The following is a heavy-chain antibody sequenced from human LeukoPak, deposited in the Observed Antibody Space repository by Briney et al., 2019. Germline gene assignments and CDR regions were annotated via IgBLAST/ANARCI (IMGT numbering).Heavy chain of an antibody. V-gene: IGHV4-31*03. CDR3: ARGRSERWLQLPGAFDI. CDR2: IYYSGST. D-gene: IGHD5-24*01. Sequence: SQTLSLTCTVSGGSISSGGYYWSRIRQHPGKGLEWIGYIYYSGSTYYNPSLKSRVTISVDTSKNQFSLKLSSVTAADTAVYYCARGRSERWLQLPGAFDIWGQGTMVTVSS. J-gene: IGHJ3*02. CDR1: GGSISSGGYY.